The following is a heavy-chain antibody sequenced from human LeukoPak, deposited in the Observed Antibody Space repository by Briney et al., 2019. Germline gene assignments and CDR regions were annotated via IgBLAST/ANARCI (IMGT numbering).Heavy chain of an antibody. J-gene: IGHJ4*02. D-gene: IGHD3-9*01. CDR2: IYPGDSDT. CDR3: ARRDYDILTGLYYFDY. Sequence: GESLKISCKGSGYSFTSYWIGWVRQMPGKGLEWMGIIYPGDSDTRYSPSFQGQVTISADKSISTAYLQWSSLKASDTAMYYCARRDYDILTGLYYFDYWGQGTLVTVSS. CDR1: GYSFTSYW. V-gene: IGHV5-51*01.